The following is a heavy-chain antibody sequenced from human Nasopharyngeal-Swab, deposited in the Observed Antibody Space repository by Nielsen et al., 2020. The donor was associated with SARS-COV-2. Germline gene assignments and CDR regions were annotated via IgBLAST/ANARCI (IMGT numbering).Heavy chain of an antibody. J-gene: IGHJ4*02. CDR1: GGTISRGEYY. D-gene: IGHD5-18*01. Sequence: SETLPLTCTVSGGTISRGEYYRRRSRQPPGKGLEWIGYIYDSGSTYYNPSLKSRVTISVDTSKNQFSLKLSSVTAADTAVYYCARDGFWGRGYSYGWDYWGQGTLVTVSS. CDR2: IYDSGST. V-gene: IGHV4-30-4*01. CDR3: ARDGFWGRGYSYGWDY.